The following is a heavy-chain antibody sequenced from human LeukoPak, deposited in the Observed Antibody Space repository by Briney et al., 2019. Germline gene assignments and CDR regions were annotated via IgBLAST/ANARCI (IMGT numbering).Heavy chain of an antibody. Sequence: SETLSLTCAVYGGSFSGYYWSWIRQPPGKGLEWIGEINQSGSTNYNPSLKSRVTISVDTSKNQFSLKLSSVTAVDTAVYYCATIQRDHAFDIWGQGTMVAVSS. V-gene: IGHV4-34*01. CDR1: GGSFSGYY. D-gene: IGHD6-25*01. CDR2: INQSGST. J-gene: IGHJ3*02. CDR3: ATIQRDHAFDI.